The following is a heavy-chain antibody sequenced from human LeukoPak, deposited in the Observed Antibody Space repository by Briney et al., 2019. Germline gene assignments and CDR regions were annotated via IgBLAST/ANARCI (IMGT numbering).Heavy chain of an antibody. CDR1: SGSINSYY. Sequence: PSETLSLTCTVSSGSINSYYWGWVRQPAGRGLEWIGRIYTTGNTNYNPSLKSRVTMSVDTSKNQFSLKLSSVTAADTAVYYCATRYCSTTSCYGEDYYYYYMDVWGKGTTVTVSS. V-gene: IGHV4-4*07. CDR3: ATRYCSTTSCYGEDYYYYYMDV. CDR2: IYTTGNT. D-gene: IGHD2-2*01. J-gene: IGHJ6*03.